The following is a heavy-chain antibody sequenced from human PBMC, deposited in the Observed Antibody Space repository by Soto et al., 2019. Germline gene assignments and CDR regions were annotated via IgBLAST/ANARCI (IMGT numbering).Heavy chain of an antibody. D-gene: IGHD3-22*01. CDR2: ISAYDGNT. CDR1: GYTFSSYV. Sequence: ASVKVSFKASGYTFSSYVLTWVRQPPGQGLEWMGWISAYDGNTNYAQKFQDRVIMTTDTSTRTAYMDLRSLRSDDTAVYYCARVNYYDSSRNWFDPWGQGTLVTVSS. J-gene: IGHJ5*01. CDR3: ARVNYYDSSRNWFDP. V-gene: IGHV1-18*04.